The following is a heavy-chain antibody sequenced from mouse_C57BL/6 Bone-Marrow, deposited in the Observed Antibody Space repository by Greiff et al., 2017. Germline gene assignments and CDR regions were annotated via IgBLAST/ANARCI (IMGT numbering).Heavy chain of an antibody. Sequence: QVQLQQSGAELVKPGASVKLSCKASGYTFTSYWMHWVKQRPGQGLEWIGMIHPNSGSTNYNEKFKSKDTLTVDKSSSTAYMQLSSLTSEDSAVYYCATPRYYAMDYWGQGTSVTVSS. V-gene: IGHV1-64*01. J-gene: IGHJ4*01. CDR2: IHPNSGST. CDR3: ATPRYYAMDY. CDR1: GYTFTSYW.